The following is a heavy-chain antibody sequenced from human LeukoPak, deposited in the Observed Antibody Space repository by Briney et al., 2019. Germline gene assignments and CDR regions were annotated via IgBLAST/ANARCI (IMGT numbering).Heavy chain of an antibody. CDR3: AREDGTFEY. CDR1: EFTVSYNY. D-gene: IGHD5-24*01. Sequence: GGSLRLSCAASEFTVSYNYMNWVRQAPGKGLEWVSVIYGGGTTYYADSVKGRFTISRDNSKNTLYLQMNSLRAEDTAVYYCAREDGTFEYWGQGTLVTVSS. J-gene: IGHJ4*02. V-gene: IGHV3-53*01. CDR2: IYGGGTT.